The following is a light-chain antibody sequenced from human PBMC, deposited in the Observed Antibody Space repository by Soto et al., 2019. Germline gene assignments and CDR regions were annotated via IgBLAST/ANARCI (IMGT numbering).Light chain of an antibody. V-gene: IGLV2-23*02. Sequence: QSVLTQPASVSGSPGQSITISCTGTSSDVGSDNLVSWYQQHPGKAPKFMIYEVSERPSGVSNRFSGSKSGNTVFLTISGLQAEDEADYYCCSYAGTTTYVFGTGTKVTVL. J-gene: IGLJ1*01. CDR2: EVS. CDR3: CSYAGTTTYV. CDR1: SSDVGSDNL.